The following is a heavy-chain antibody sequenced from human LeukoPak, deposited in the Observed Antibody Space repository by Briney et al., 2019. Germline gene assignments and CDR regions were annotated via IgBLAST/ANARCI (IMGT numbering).Heavy chain of an antibody. CDR2: IYYSGST. J-gene: IGHJ4*02. CDR1: GGSMSSYY. V-gene: IGHV4-59*01. D-gene: IGHD5-18*01. Sequence: SETLSLTSTGSGGSMSSYYWSWIRQPPGKGLEWIGSIYYSGSTNYNPSLKSRVTISVDTSKNQFSLRLSSVTAADTAVYYCARDHRGYSYGLFDNWGQGTLVTVSS. CDR3: ARDHRGYSYGLFDN.